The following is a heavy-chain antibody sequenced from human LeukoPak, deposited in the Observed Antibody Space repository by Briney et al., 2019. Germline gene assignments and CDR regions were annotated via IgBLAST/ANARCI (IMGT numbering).Heavy chain of an antibody. CDR3: ARDRGTTVTTGNWFDP. CDR1: GFTFSSYA. D-gene: IGHD4-17*01. V-gene: IGHV3-30-3*01. J-gene: IGHJ5*02. Sequence: HSGGSLRLSCAASGFTFSSYAMHWVRQAPGKGLEWVAVISYDGSNKYYADSVKGRFTISRDNAKNSLYLQMNSLRAEDTAVYYCARDRGTTVTTGNWFDPWGQGTLVTVSS. CDR2: ISYDGSNK.